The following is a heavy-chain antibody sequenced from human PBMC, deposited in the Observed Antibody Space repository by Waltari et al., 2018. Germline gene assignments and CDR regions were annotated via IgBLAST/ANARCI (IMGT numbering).Heavy chain of an antibody. J-gene: IGHJ4*02. V-gene: IGHV1-3*01. Sequence: QVQLVQSGAEVKKPGASVKVSCKASGYTFTSYAMHWVRQAPGQRLEWMGWINAGNGNTKYSLKCQVRVTITRDTSASTAYMELSSLRSEDTAVYYCARISRGASAPIWFGDFYYFDYWGQGTLVTVSS. D-gene: IGHD3-10*01. CDR2: INAGNGNT. CDR3: ARISRGASAPIWFGDFYYFDY. CDR1: GYTFTSYA.